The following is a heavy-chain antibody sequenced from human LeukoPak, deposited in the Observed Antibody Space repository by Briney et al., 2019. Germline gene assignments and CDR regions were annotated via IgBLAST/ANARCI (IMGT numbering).Heavy chain of an antibody. CDR3: ASGDQDIVVVPAV. CDR2: IIPILGIA. J-gene: IGHJ4*02. Sequence: SVKVSCKTSGGTFSSYTISWVRQAPGQGLEWMGRIIPILGIANYAQKFQGRVTITADKSTSTAYMELSSLRSEDTAVYYCASGDQDIVVVPAVWGQGTLVTVSS. V-gene: IGHV1-69*02. CDR1: GGTFSSYT. D-gene: IGHD2-2*01.